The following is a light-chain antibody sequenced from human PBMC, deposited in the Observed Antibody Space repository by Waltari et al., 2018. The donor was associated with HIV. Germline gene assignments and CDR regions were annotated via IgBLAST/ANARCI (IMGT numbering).Light chain of an antibody. CDR3: QQYNSWWT. Sequence: DIQMTQFPSTLSASVGDRVTIPCRASQSISMYLAWYQQKPGKAPKLLIYRASNLQNGVPARFSGSGSGTEYTLTISSLQPDDFATYYCQQYNSWWTFGQGTKVEIK. J-gene: IGKJ1*01. V-gene: IGKV1-5*03. CDR2: RAS. CDR1: QSISMY.